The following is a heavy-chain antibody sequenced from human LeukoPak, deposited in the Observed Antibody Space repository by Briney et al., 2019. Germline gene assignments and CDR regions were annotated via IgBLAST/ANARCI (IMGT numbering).Heavy chain of an antibody. Sequence: KPGGSLRLSCAASGFTFSSYSMNWVRQAPGKGLEWVSFISRSSDYTYYADSVKGRFTISRDNAKNSLYLQMTSLRAEDTAVYYCARDGMGGIKAFDIWGQGTMVTVSS. CDR3: ARDGMGGIKAFDI. J-gene: IGHJ3*02. CDR1: GFTFSSYS. CDR2: ISRSSDYT. D-gene: IGHD3-10*01. V-gene: IGHV3-21*04.